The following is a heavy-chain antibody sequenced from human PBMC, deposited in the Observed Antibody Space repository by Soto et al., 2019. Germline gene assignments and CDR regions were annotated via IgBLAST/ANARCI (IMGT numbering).Heavy chain of an antibody. Sequence: PSETLSLTCTVSGGSISSYYWSWIRQPAGKGLEWIGRIYTSGSTSYNPSLKSRVTMSVDTSKNQFSLKLNSVTAADTAVYYCSSSQEENYYYYSGLDVWGQGTTVTVS. CDR2: IYTSGST. CDR1: GGSISSYY. J-gene: IGHJ6*02. CDR3: SSSQEENYYYYSGLDV. V-gene: IGHV4-4*07.